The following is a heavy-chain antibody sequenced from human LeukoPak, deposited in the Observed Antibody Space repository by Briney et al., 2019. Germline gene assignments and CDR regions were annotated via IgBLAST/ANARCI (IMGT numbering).Heavy chain of an antibody. Sequence: ASVKVSCKASGYTFTSYDINWVRQATGQGLEWMGWMNPNNGHTGYAQKFQGRVTVTRNTSISTAYMELSSLRSEDTAVYYCARAEYSSTFGPWGQGTLVTVSS. CDR3: ARAEYSSTFGP. CDR2: MNPNNGHT. CDR1: GYTFTSYD. J-gene: IGHJ5*02. D-gene: IGHD6-13*01. V-gene: IGHV1-8*01.